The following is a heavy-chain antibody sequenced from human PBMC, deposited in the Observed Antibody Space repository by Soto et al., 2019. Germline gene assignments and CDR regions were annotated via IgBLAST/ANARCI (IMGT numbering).Heavy chain of an antibody. CDR1: GFTFSTSW. CDR2: IISDESTT. Sequence: XGSLRFSCAASGFTFSTSWMHWVRQAPGKGLVWVSRIISDESTTIYADFVKGRFTISRDNAKNTLYLQMNSLSVEDTAMYYCATGPTPAFDIWGLGKMVTVS. CDR3: ATGPTPAFDI. V-gene: IGHV3-74*01. J-gene: IGHJ3*02. D-gene: IGHD2-15*01.